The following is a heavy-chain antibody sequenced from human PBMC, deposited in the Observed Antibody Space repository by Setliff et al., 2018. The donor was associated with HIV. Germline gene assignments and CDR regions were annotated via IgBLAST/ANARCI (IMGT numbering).Heavy chain of an antibody. CDR1: EFTFNSYP. D-gene: IGHD3-16*01. Sequence: GGSLRLSCAASEFTFNSYPMTWVRQAPGKGLEWVSSISGSGDDTQYADSVKGRFTISRDNAKNSLYLQMNSLRAEDTAVYYCARDEPTGGIDYWGQGTLVTVSS. CDR2: ISGSGDDT. V-gene: IGHV3-23*01. J-gene: IGHJ4*02. CDR3: ARDEPTGGIDY.